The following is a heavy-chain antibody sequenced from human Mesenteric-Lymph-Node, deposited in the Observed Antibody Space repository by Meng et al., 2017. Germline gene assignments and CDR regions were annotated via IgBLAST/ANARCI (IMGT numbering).Heavy chain of an antibody. CDR1: GFTFSSYS. Sequence: LVGCGGGLGKPGGSLRLSCSASGFTFSSYSMNWVRQAPGKGLEWVSAISGSGGSTYYADSVKGRFTISRDNAKNSLYLQMNSLRAEDTAVYYCAKTGSNGWYLDYWGQGTLVTVSS. J-gene: IGHJ4*02. CDR2: ISGSGGST. V-gene: IGHV3-23*04. CDR3: AKTGSNGWYLDY. D-gene: IGHD6-19*01.